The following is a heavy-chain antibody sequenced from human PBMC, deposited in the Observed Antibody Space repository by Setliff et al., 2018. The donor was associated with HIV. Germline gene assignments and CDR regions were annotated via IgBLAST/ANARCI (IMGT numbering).Heavy chain of an antibody. CDR2: AYFLGNT. V-gene: IGHV4-39*07. CDR3: ARSQWLPTRYYYYYMDV. CDR1: GASILSSGGYF. Sequence: SETLSLTCTVSGASILSSGGYFWGWIRQPPGRGLEWLGTAYFLGNTYLNPSLKSRVTMSVDTSKNQFSLKLSSVAAADTAVYYCARSQWLPTRYYYYYMDVWGKGTTVTVSS. J-gene: IGHJ6*03. D-gene: IGHD6-19*01.